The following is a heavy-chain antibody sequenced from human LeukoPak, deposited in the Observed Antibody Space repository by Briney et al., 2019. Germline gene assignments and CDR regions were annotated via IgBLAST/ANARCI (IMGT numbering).Heavy chain of an antibody. V-gene: IGHV3-30-3*01. CDR2: ISYDGSNE. CDR1: GFTFSSYA. Sequence: GGSLRLSCAASGFTFSSYAMHWVRQAPGKGLEWVAVISYDGSNEYYADSVKGRFTISRDNSKNTLYLQMNSLRAEDTAVYYCARVTSQLLSRHSDYWGQGTLVTVSS. CDR3: ARVTSQLLSRHSDY. D-gene: IGHD2-2*01. J-gene: IGHJ4*02.